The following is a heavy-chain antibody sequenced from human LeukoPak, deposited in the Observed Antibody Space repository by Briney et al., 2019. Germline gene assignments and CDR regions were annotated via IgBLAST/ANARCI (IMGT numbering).Heavy chain of an antibody. CDR2: IYHSGST. J-gene: IGHJ4*02. D-gene: IGHD3-22*01. Sequence: SETLSLTCAVSGGSISSGGYSWSWIRQPPGKGLEWIGYIYHSGSTYYNPSLKSRVTISVDRSKDQFSLKLSSVTAADTAVYYCARASGYHVDYWGQGTLVTVSS. CDR3: ARASGYHVDY. CDR1: GGSISSGGYS. V-gene: IGHV4-30-2*01.